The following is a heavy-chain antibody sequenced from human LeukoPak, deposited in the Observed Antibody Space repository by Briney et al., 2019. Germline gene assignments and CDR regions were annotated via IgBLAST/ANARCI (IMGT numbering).Heavy chain of an antibody. V-gene: IGHV4-4*07. CDR1: GGSISSYY. D-gene: IGHD6-13*01. Sequence: SETLSLTCTVSGGSISSYYWSWIRQPAGRGLEWMGRIYTSGSTNYNPSLKSRVTISVDKSKNQFSLKLSSVTAADTAVYYCARDWRSSWFDYYYYYMDVWGKGTTVTVSS. CDR3: ARDWRSSWFDYYYYYMDV. J-gene: IGHJ6*03. CDR2: IYTSGST.